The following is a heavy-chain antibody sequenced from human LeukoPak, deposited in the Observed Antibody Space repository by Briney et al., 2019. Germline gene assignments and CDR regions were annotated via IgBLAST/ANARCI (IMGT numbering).Heavy chain of an antibody. CDR3: VRFQLVEKNWFDP. D-gene: IGHD6-13*01. J-gene: IGHJ5*02. CDR1: GYTFTSHG. Sequence: GASVKVSCKASGYTFTSHGISWVRQAPGQGLEWMGWINPYNGNTNYAQRLQGRVTLTTDTSTSTAYMELRSLRSDDTAVYYCVRFQLVEKNWFDPWGQGTLVTVSS. V-gene: IGHV1-18*01. CDR2: INPYNGNT.